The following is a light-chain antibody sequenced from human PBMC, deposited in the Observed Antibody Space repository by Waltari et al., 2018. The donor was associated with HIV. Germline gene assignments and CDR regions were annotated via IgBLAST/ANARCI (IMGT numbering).Light chain of an antibody. CDR1: SSNIGSNF. J-gene: IGLJ3*02. CDR3: ASWDDSLSAWV. Sequence: QPVLTQPPSASGAPGQRVPISCSGRSSNIGSNFVYWYQQLPGTAPKLLIYRNNQRPSGVPDRFSGSKSGTSASLAISGLRSEDEADYYCASWDDSLSAWVFGGGTKLTVL. V-gene: IGLV1-47*01. CDR2: RNN.